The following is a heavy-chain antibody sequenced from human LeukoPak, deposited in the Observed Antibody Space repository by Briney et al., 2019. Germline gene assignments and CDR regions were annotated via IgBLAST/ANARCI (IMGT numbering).Heavy chain of an antibody. Sequence: GRSLRLSCTASGFTFGDYAMSWVRQAPGKGLEWVGFIRSKAYGGTTEYAASVKGRFTISRDDSKSIAYLQMNSLKTEDTAVYYCTRGILLWFGELVDYWGQEPWSPSPQ. CDR2: IRSKAYGGTT. V-gene: IGHV3-49*04. J-gene: IGHJ4*01. CDR1: GFTFGDYA. D-gene: IGHD3-10*01. CDR3: TRGILLWFGELVDY.